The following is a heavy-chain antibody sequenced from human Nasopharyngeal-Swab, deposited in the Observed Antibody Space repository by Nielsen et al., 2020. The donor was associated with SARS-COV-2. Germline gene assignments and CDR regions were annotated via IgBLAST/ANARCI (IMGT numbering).Heavy chain of an antibody. CDR1: GYTFTSYA. Sequence: ASVKVSCKASGYTFTSYAMNWVRQAPGQGLECMGWINTNTGNPTYAQGFTGRFVVSLDTSVSTAYLQISSLKAEDTAVYYCAREAAAGIVYGMDVWGQGTTVTVSS. CDR2: INTNTGNP. J-gene: IGHJ6*02. D-gene: IGHD6-13*01. CDR3: AREAAAGIVYGMDV. V-gene: IGHV7-4-1*02.